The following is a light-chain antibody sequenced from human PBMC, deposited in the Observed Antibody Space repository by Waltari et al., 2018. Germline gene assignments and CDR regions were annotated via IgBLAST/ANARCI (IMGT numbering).Light chain of an antibody. CDR1: QSLVHSDGNTY. CDR3: MQALQTPPYT. J-gene: IGKJ2*01. CDR2: KVS. V-gene: IGKV2-30*02. Sequence: DVVMTQSPLSLPVTLGQPASISCKSSQSLVHSDGNTYLAWFQQRPGQSPRRLIYKVSNRESGVPDRFSASGSGTDFTLKISRVEAEDVGVYYCMQALQTPPYTFGQGTKLEIK.